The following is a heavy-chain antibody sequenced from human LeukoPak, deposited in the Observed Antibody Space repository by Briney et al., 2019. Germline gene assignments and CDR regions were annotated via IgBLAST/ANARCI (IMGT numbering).Heavy chain of an antibody. D-gene: IGHD6-19*01. J-gene: IGHJ4*02. CDR3: AKDPTAVAGIFDY. V-gene: IGHV3-66*01. CDR2: IYSGGST. Sequence: GGSLRLSCAASRFTVSSNYMTWVRQAAGKGLEWVSVIYSGGSTYYADSVKGRFTISRDNSKNTLYLQMNSLRAEDTAVYYCAKDPTAVAGIFDYWGQGSLVTVSS. CDR1: RFTVSSNY.